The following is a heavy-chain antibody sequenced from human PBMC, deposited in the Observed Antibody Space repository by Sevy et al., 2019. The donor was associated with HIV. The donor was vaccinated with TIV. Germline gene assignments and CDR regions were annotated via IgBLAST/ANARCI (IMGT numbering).Heavy chain of an antibody. CDR1: GFSLNSYW. J-gene: IGHJ4*02. CDR2: IKQDGSVK. D-gene: IGHD6-13*01. CDR3: VRAIAADGSF. Sequence: GGSLRLSCAASGFSLNSYWMSWVRQAPGKGLEWVANIKQDGSVKYYVDSVKGRLTISRDNARNLLYLQMNSLRAEDTALYYCVRAIAADGSFWGQGTLVTVSS. V-gene: IGHV3-7*01.